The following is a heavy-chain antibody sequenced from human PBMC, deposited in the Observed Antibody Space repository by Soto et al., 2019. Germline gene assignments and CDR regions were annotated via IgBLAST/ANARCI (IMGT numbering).Heavy chain of an antibody. V-gene: IGHV4-31*03. Sequence: SETLSLTCTVSGGSISSGGYSWSWIRQHPGKGLEWIGYIYYSGSTYYNPSLKSRVTISVDTSKNQFSLKLSSVTAADTAVYYCATKAWRRMGAFDIWGQGTMVTVSS. J-gene: IGHJ3*02. CDR2: IYYSGST. CDR1: GGSISSGGYS. CDR3: ATKAWRRMGAFDI. D-gene: IGHD2-21*01.